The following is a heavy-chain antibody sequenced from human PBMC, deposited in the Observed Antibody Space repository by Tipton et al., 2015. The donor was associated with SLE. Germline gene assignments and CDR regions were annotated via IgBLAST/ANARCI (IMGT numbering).Heavy chain of an antibody. Sequence: SLRLSCAASEFTFSSYWMYWVRQAPGKGLVWVSRINSDGSNTNYADSVKGRFTISRDNAKNTLYLQMNSLRAEDTAVYYCAREEGSAVGPTWYNWFDPWGQGTLVIVSS. V-gene: IGHV3-74*01. CDR3: AREEGSAVGPTWYNWFDP. CDR2: INSDGSNT. D-gene: IGHD1-26*01. CDR1: EFTFSSYW. J-gene: IGHJ5*02.